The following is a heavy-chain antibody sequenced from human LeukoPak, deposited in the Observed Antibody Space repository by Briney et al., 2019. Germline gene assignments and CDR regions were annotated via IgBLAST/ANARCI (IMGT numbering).Heavy chain of an antibody. Sequence: PGGSLRLSCAASGFTFSDYWMHWVRQAPGKGLEWVANIKQDGSAKYYVDSVKGRFTISRDNAKNSLYLQMNSLRAEDTAVYYCAKTMTANWFDPWGQGTLVTVSS. CDR3: AKTMTANWFDP. CDR1: GFTFSDYW. V-gene: IGHV3-7*03. CDR2: IKQDGSAK. J-gene: IGHJ5*02. D-gene: IGHD3-22*01.